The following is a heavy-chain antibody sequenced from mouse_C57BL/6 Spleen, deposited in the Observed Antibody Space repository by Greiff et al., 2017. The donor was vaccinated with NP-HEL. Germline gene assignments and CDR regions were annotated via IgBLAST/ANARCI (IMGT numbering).Heavy chain of an antibody. CDR2: IDPEDGET. J-gene: IGHJ2*01. D-gene: IGHD2-4*01. CDR3: ARAYDYDVDY. CDR1: GFNIKDYY. V-gene: IGHV14-2*01. Sequence: VQLKQSGAELVKPGASVKLSCTASGFNIKDYYMHWVKQRPEKGLEWIGRIDPEDGETKYAPKFQGKATITADTSSNTAYLQLSSQTSEDTAVYYCARAYDYDVDYWGQGTTLTVSS.